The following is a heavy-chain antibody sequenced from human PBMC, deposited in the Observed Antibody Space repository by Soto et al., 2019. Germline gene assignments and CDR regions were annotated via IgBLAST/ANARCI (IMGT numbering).Heavy chain of an antibody. CDR1: GFTFSSYW. V-gene: IGHV3-7*03. CDR3: ARGSPSTSVAAGYYYYYGMDV. Sequence: PGGSLRLSCAASGFTFSSYWMNWVRQAPGKGLEWVANIKQDGSEKYYVDSVKGRFTISRDNAKNSLYLQMNSLRAEDTAVYYCARGSPSTSVAAGYYYYYGMDVWGQGTTVTVSS. D-gene: IGHD6-19*01. CDR2: IKQDGSEK. J-gene: IGHJ6*02.